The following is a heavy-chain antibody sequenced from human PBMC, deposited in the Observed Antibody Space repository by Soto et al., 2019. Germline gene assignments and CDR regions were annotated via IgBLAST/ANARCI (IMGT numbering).Heavy chain of an antibody. CDR1: GFTFSNAW. V-gene: IGHV3-15*01. J-gene: IGHJ3*02. Sequence: EVQLVESGGGLVQPGGSLRLSCAASGFTFSNAWMSWVRQAPGKGLEWVGRIKSKTDGGTTDYAAAVKGRFTISTDDSKNTLHMQMNSLKTADTAVYDCPTDGDYGDYREAFDIWGQGTMVTVSS. CDR3: PTDGDYGDYREAFDI. CDR2: IKSKTDGGTT. D-gene: IGHD4-17*01.